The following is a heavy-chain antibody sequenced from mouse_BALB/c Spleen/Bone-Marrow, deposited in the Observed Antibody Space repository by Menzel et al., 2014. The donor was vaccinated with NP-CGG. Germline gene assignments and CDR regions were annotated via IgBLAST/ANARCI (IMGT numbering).Heavy chain of an antibody. J-gene: IGHJ2*01. CDR2: IYPGNSDT. D-gene: IGHD3-1*01. CDR1: GYTFSNYW. CDR3: TTLARSDFDY. V-gene: IGHV1-5*01. Sequence: VQLKQSGTVLARPGAAVKMSCKASGYTFSNYWMHWVKQRPGQGLEWIGTIYPGNSDTTYNQKFKGKAKLTAVTSTSTAYMELSSLTNEDSAFYYCTTLARSDFDYWGQGTTLTVSS.